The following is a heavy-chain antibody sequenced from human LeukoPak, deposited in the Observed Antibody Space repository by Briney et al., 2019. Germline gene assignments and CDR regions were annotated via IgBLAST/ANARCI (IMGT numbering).Heavy chain of an antibody. CDR1: GGTFSSYA. D-gene: IGHD2-15*01. Sequence: GASVKVSCKASGGTFSSYAISWVRQAPGQGLEWMGGINPDSGDTSYAQKFQGRVTMTRDTSISTVYVELSRLRSDDTAVYYCARSDSYTWFDPWGQGTLVTVSS. J-gene: IGHJ5*02. V-gene: IGHV1-2*02. CDR2: INPDSGDT. CDR3: ARSDSYTWFDP.